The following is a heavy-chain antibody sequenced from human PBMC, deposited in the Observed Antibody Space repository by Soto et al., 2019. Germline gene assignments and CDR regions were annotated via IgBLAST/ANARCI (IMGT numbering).Heavy chain of an antibody. V-gene: IGHV3-21*01. D-gene: IGHD6-6*01. J-gene: IGHJ4*02. CDR3: ARDLWQLVDA. CDR2: ISSSSSYI. CDR1: GFTFSSYS. Sequence: LSLTCAASGFTFSSYSMNWVRQAPGKGLEWVSSISSSSSYIYYADSVKGRFTISRDNAKNSLYLQMNSLRAEDTAVYYCARDLWQLVDAWGQGTLVTVSS.